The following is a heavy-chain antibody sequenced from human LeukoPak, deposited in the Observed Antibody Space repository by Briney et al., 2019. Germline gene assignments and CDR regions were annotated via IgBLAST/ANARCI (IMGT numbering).Heavy chain of an antibody. D-gene: IGHD1-26*01. CDR1: GGSISSTFYY. CDR2: IYYSGST. CDR3: ARDSFEYYRSTWHGADF. V-gene: IGHV4-61*05. J-gene: IGHJ4*02. Sequence: SETLSLTCTVSGGSISSTFYYWGWIRHPPGKGLEWIGYIYYSGSTNYNPSLKSRVTMSVDTSKNQISLKLTSVTAADTAVYYCARDSFEYYRSTWHGADFWGQGTLVTVSS.